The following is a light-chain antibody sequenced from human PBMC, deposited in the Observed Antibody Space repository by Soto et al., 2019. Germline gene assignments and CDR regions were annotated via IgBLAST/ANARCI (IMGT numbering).Light chain of an antibody. CDR3: CSYVGDTTLV. V-gene: IGLV2-23*01. CDR2: EDT. J-gene: IGLJ2*01. CDR1: GNYIESYNL. Sequence: QSALTQPASVSGSPGQSITISCTGSGNYIESYNLISWYQQHPGKAPKLIIYEDTRRPSGVSHRFSASESGNTASLTISGLQAGDEADYYCCSYVGDTTLVFGGGTKLTVL.